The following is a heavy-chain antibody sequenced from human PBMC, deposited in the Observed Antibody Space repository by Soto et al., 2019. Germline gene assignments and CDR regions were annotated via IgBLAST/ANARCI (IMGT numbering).Heavy chain of an antibody. CDR3: ARGDAYSSSWYVLLGSHYYYYGMDV. CDR2: IYPGDSDT. V-gene: IGHV5-51*01. CDR1: GYSFTSYW. J-gene: IGHJ6*02. Sequence: PGESLKISCKGSGYSFTSYWIGWVRQMPGKGLEWMGLIYPGDSDTRYSPSFQGQVTMTRDTSTSTVYMELSSLRSEDTAVYYCARGDAYSSSWYVLLGSHYYYYGMDVWGQGTTVTVSS. D-gene: IGHD6-13*01.